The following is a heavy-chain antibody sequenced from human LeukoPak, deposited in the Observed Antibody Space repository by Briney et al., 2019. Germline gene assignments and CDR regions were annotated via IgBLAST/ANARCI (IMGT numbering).Heavy chain of an antibody. V-gene: IGHV4-59*01. Sequence: SEILSLTCTVSGGPISSYYWSWIRQPPGKGLEWIGYIYYSGSTHYNPSLKSRVTISVDTSKNQFSLKLSSVTAADTAVYYCARALIVGRDWGGLDYWGQGTLVTVSS. CDR2: IYYSGST. J-gene: IGHJ4*02. CDR1: GGPISSYY. D-gene: IGHD3-22*01. CDR3: ARALIVGRDWGGLDY.